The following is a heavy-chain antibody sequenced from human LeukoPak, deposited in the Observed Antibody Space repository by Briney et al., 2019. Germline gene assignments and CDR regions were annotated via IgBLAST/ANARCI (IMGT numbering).Heavy chain of an antibody. D-gene: IGHD3-10*01. CDR2: MSGSGGST. CDR1: GFTFSSYA. J-gene: IGHJ4*02. Sequence: PGGSLRLSCAASGFTFSSYAMSWVRQAPGKGLEWVSAMSGSGGSTYYADPVKGRFTISRDNSKNTLYLQMNSLRAEDTAVYYCAKDSGSMVRGPFDYWGQGALGTVSS. CDR3: AKDSGSMVRGPFDY. V-gene: IGHV3-23*01.